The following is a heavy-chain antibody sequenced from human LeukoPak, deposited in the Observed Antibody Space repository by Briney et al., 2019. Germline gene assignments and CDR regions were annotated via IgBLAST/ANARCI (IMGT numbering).Heavy chain of an antibody. Sequence: GGSLRLSCAASGFTFSSYSMNWVRQAPGKGLEWVSLISWDGGSTYYADSVKGRFTISRDNSKNSLYLQMNSLRTEDTALYYCAKGIATAGHTTSPIDYWGQGTLVTVSS. CDR1: GFTFSSYS. V-gene: IGHV3-43*01. CDR3: AKGIATAGHTTSPIDY. J-gene: IGHJ4*02. CDR2: ISWDGGST. D-gene: IGHD6-13*01.